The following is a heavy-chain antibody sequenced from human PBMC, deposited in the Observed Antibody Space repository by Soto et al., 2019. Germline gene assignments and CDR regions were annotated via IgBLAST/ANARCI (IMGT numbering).Heavy chain of an antibody. CDR2: IKRDGSEK. Sequence: LRLSCAASGFTFGSNWMSWVRQAPGKGLEWVANIKRDGSEKYYVDSVKGRFTISRDNAKNTLYLQMNSLRADDTAVYYCASLEWESSGYADYWGQGTLVTVSS. V-gene: IGHV3-7*03. J-gene: IGHJ4*02. CDR3: ASLEWESSGYADY. CDR1: GFTFGSNW. D-gene: IGHD5-12*01.